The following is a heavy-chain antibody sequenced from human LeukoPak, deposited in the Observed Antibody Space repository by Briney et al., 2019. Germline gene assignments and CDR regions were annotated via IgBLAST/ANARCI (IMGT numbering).Heavy chain of an antibody. CDR3: ARGPTIVLMVYAIGYDY. V-gene: IGHV4-34*01. J-gene: IGHJ4*02. Sequence: SETLSLTCAVYGGSFSGYYWSWIRQPPGKGLEWIGEINHSRSTNYNPSLKSRVTISVDTSKNQFSLKLSSVTAADTAVYYCARGPTIVLMVYAIGYDYWGQGTLVTVSS. CDR1: GGSFSGYY. D-gene: IGHD2-8*01. CDR2: INHSRST.